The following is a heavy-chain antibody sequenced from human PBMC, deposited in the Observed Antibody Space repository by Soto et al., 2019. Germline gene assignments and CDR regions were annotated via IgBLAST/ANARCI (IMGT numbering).Heavy chain of an antibody. Sequence: QVQLQESGPGLLKPSQTLSLTCTVSGGSITSDGFYWTWIRQRPGKGLEWIAYLYYTGSTVYNPSLKSRLTISLDKSANGFSLKMTSVTAADTAIYFCASGPFHIWGQGTMVVVSS. CDR3: ASGPFHI. V-gene: IGHV4-31*03. CDR1: GGSITSDGFY. J-gene: IGHJ3*02. CDR2: LYYTGST.